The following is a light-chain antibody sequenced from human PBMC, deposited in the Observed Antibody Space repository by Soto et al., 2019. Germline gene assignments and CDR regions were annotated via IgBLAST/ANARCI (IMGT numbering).Light chain of an antibody. J-gene: IGKJ1*01. CDR2: GAS. Sequence: EIVLTQTPGTQSLSPGERATLSCRASQSVSSSYLAWYQQKPGQAPRLLIYGASSRATGIPDRFSGSGSGTDFTLTISRLEPEDFAVYYCQQYGRSLSTWTFGQGTKVEIK. CDR1: QSVSSSY. V-gene: IGKV3-20*01. CDR3: QQYGRSLSTWT.